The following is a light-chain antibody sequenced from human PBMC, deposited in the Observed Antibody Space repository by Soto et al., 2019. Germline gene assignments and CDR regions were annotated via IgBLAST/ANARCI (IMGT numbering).Light chain of an antibody. CDR2: EVS. Sequence: QSVLTQPPSASGSPGQSVTISCTGNSSDVCGYNYVSWYQQHPGKAPRLMIYEVSKRPSGVPDRFSGSKSGNTASLTVSGLQAEDEAEYYCTSYAGSNNYVYGTGTKVTV. J-gene: IGLJ1*01. V-gene: IGLV2-8*01. CDR3: TSYAGSNNYV. CDR1: SSDVCGYNY.